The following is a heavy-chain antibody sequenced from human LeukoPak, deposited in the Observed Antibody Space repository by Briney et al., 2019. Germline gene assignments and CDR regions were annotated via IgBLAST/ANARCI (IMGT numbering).Heavy chain of an antibody. Sequence: ASVKVSCKASGYTFTSYYMHWVRQAPGQGLGWMGWINPNSGGTNYAQKFQGRVTMTRDTSISTAYMELSRLRSDDTAVYYCARDLGSSGWTIDYWGQGTLVTVSS. CDR3: ARDLGSSGWTIDY. CDR1: GYTFTSYY. V-gene: IGHV1-2*02. J-gene: IGHJ4*02. CDR2: INPNSGGT. D-gene: IGHD6-19*01.